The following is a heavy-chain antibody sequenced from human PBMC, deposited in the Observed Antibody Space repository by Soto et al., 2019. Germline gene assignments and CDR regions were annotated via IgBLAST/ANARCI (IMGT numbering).Heavy chain of an antibody. D-gene: IGHD6-13*01. J-gene: IGHJ4*02. CDR2: ISGRGAST. CDR3: AGRGLGTYFEY. V-gene: IGHV3-23*01. Sequence: GGSLRLSCAASGFPFSSYAMSWVRQAPGKGLEWISAISGRGASTYYANSVKGPFTISRDNSKNTLYLQMNSMRAEDPPVDYSAGRGLGTYFEYWGQGTLVTVSS. CDR1: GFPFSSYA.